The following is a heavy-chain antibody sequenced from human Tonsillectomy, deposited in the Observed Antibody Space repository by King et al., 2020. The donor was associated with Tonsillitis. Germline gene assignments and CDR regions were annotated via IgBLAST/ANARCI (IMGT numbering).Heavy chain of an antibody. D-gene: IGHD2-2*01. V-gene: IGHV4-39*01. J-gene: IGHJ4*02. CDR1: GGSISSSSYY. CDR2: IYYSGIT. Sequence: QLQESGPGLVKPSETLSLTCTVSGGSISSSSYYWGWIRQPPGKGLEWIGSIYYSGITYYNASLKSRVTISVDTSKNQFSLKLSSVTATDTAVYYCARSELVPAAYVDYWGQGTLVTVSS. CDR3: ARSELVPAAYVDY.